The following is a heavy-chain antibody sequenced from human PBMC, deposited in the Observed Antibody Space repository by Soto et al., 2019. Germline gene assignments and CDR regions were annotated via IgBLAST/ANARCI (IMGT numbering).Heavy chain of an antibody. CDR2: IIPIFGTA. J-gene: IGHJ3*02. CDR3: ARRPTYYYDSRAFDI. D-gene: IGHD3-22*01. V-gene: IGHV1-69*13. Sequence: SVKVSCKASGGTFSSYAISWVRQAPGQGLEWMGGIIPIFGTANYAQKFQGRVTITADESTSTAYMELSSLRSEDTAVYYCARRPTYYYDSRAFDIWGQGTMVTVSS. CDR1: GGTFSSYA.